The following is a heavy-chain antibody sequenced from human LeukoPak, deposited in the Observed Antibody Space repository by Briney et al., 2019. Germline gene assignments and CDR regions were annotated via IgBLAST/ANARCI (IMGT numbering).Heavy chain of an antibody. J-gene: IGHJ4*02. CDR1: GGSISSSS. Sequence: ETLSLTCTVSGGSISSSSYYWGWIRQPPGKGLEWVSSISSSSSFIYYADSVKGRFTISRDNAKNSLYLQMNSLRAEDTAVYYCARDNGPMYYDILTGFDYWGQGTLVTVSS. CDR3: ARDNGPMYYDILTGFDY. CDR2: ISSSSSFI. V-gene: IGHV3-21*01. D-gene: IGHD3-9*01.